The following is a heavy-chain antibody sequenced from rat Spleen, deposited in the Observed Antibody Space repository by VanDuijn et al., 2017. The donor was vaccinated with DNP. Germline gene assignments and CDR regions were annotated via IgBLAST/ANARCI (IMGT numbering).Heavy chain of an antibody. CDR2: INSAGST. CDR3: ARDHYSAPPFDY. D-gene: IGHD1-1*01. Sequence: EVQLQESGPGLVKPSQSLSLTCSVTGYSITSSYRWNWIRKFPGNKLEWMGYINSAGSTNYHPSLRSRISITRDTSKNQFFLQLNSVTTEDTATYYCARDHYSAPPFDYWGQGVMVTVSS. CDR1: GYSITSSYR. J-gene: IGHJ2*01. V-gene: IGHV3-3*01.